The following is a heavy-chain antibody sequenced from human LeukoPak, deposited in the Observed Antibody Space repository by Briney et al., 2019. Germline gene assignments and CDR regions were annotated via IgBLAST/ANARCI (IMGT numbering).Heavy chain of an antibody. J-gene: IGHJ3*02. Sequence: GGSLRLSCAASGFTFSNYEMHWVRLVLGKGLEWVSAIGIAGNTFYAGSVKGRFTISRENAKNSFHLQMNSLGAGDTAVYYCAREGPLSNSDAFDIWGQGTMVTVSS. CDR2: IGIAGNT. CDR1: GFTFSNYE. V-gene: IGHV3-13*01. CDR3: AREGPLSNSDAFDI. D-gene: IGHD1-1*01.